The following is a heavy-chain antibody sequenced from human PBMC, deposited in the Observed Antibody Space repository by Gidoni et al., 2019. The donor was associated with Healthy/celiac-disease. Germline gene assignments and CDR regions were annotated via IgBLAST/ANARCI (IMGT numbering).Heavy chain of an antibody. CDR3: ASDYGDYPEDFDY. CDR1: GGSIRSSSYY. J-gene: IGHJ4*02. CDR2: IYYSGST. D-gene: IGHD4-17*01. V-gene: IGHV4-39*01. Sequence: QLQLQESGPGLVKPSETLSLTCTVSGGSIRSSSYYWGWIRQPPGTGLVCIGSIYYSGSTYYNPSLKSRVTLSVDTSKNQFSLKLSSVTAADTAVYYCASDYGDYPEDFDYWGQGTLVTLSS.